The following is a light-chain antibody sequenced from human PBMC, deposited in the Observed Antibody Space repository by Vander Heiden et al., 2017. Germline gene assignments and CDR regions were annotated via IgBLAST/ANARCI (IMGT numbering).Light chain of an antibody. Sequence: QSVLTPPPSVSGAPGPRVPISCHGSSSDNSAGYYVPWCQQVPGTAPKLLIYGNSNRPSGVPARFSGSKSGTSAALAITGLQAEDEADYYCQSYDSSLSGSVFGGGTKLTVL. V-gene: IGLV1-40*01. CDR1: SSDNSAGYY. CDR3: QSYDSSLSGSV. J-gene: IGLJ2*01. CDR2: GNS.